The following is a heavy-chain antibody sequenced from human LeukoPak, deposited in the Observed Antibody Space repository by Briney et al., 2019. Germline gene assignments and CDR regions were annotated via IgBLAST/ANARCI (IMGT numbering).Heavy chain of an antibody. J-gene: IGHJ4*02. V-gene: IGHV1-46*01. CDR2: INPSGGST. CDR3: ARDNYDSSTPYYFDY. CDR1: GYTFTSYY. D-gene: IGHD3-22*01. Sequence: ASVKVSCKASGYTFTSYYMHWVRQAPGQGLEWMGIINPSGGSTSYAQKFQGRVTMTRDMSTSTVYMELSSLRSEDTAVYYCARDNYDSSTPYYFDYWGQGTLVTVSS.